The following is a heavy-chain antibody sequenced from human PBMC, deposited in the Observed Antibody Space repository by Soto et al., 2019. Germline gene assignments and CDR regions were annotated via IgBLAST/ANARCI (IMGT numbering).Heavy chain of an antibody. J-gene: IGHJ5*02. CDR1: GDSISSTNW. D-gene: IGHD2-2*01. CDR3: ARVRQYCSATSCYLDP. V-gene: IGHV4-4*02. Sequence: SETLSLTCGVSGDSISSTNWWHWVRQPPGKGLEWIGEIHHSGTTNYNPSLKSRVAISVDKSKNQFSLKLNSVTAADTAVYYCARVRQYCSATSCYLDPWGRGTL. CDR2: IHHSGTT.